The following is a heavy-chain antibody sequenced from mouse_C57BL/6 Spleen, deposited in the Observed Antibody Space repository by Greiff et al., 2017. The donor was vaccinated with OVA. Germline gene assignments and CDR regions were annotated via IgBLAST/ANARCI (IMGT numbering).Heavy chain of an antibody. CDR3: ARDYGSLLDY. CDR1: GYSITSGYY. J-gene: IGHJ2*01. Sequence: EVKLQESGPGLVKPSQSLSLTCSVTGYSITSGYYWNWIRQFPGNKLEWMGYISYDGSNNYNPSLKNRISITRDTSKNQFFLKLNSVTTEDTATYYCARDYGSLLDYWGQGTTLTVSS. D-gene: IGHD1-1*01. CDR2: ISYDGSN. V-gene: IGHV3-6*01.